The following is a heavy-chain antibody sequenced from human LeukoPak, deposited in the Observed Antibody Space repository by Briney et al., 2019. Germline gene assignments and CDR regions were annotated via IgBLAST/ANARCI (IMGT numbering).Heavy chain of an antibody. CDR3: ARAGGYSSGSYFDY. CDR1: GGSISSGDYY. CDR2: IYYSGST. D-gene: IGHD6-19*01. Sequence: SETLSLTCTVSGGSISSGDYYWSWIRQPPGKGLEWIGYIYYSGSTYYNPSLKSRVTISVDTSKNQFSLKLSSVTAADTAVYYCARAGGYSSGSYFDYWGQGTLVTVSS. J-gene: IGHJ4*02. V-gene: IGHV4-30-4*08.